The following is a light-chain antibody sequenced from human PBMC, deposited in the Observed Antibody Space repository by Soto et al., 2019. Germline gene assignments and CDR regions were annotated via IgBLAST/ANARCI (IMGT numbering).Light chain of an antibody. Sequence: DIQMTQSPSSLSASVGDTVTITCPASQDIKNYLAWYQQKAGKAPKVMIHAASSLQSGVPSRFSGSGSGTDFTLTISSLQPEDFGTYYCQQSYSTPFTFAPGTKVDI. V-gene: IGKV1-39*01. CDR1: QDIKNY. J-gene: IGKJ3*01. CDR3: QQSYSTPFT. CDR2: AAS.